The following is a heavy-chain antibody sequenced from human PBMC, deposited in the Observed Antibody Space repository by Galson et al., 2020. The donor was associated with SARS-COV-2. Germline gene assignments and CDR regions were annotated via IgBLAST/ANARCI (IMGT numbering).Heavy chain of an antibody. Sequence: GGSLRLSCAASGFTFDDYGMHWVRLAPGKGLEWVSGIGWNGGDRGYADSVKGRFTVSRDNAKNSLYLQMNSLRVEDTGFYYCAKGDVSSYRTVNWYFDLWGRGTLVTVSS. D-gene: IGHD2-2*01. J-gene: IGHJ2*01. V-gene: IGHV3-9*01. CDR1: GFTFDDYG. CDR2: IGWNGGDR. CDR3: AKGDVSSYRTVNWYFDL.